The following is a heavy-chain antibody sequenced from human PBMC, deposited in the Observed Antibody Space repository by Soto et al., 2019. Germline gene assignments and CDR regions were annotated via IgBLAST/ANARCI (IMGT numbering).Heavy chain of an antibody. J-gene: IGHJ5*02. CDR1: GGTFSSYS. D-gene: IGHD6-13*01. CDR2: IIPLFGTT. Sequence: SVKVSCKASGGTFSSYSISWVLQAPGGGLEWMGGIIPLFGTTNYAQKFRGRVTVTADESTSTVYMEVRSLRFEDTAVYYCARAHGSSWYNWFDPWGQGTLVTVSS. CDR3: ARAHGSSWYNWFDP. V-gene: IGHV1-69*13.